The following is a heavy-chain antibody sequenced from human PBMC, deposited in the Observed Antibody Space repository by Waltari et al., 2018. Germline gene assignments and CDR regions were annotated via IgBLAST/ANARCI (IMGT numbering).Heavy chain of an antibody. CDR2: LDHAGNT. CDR3: ARGNTKYGMDV. D-gene: IGHD3-10*01. V-gene: IGHV3-53*01. CDR1: SFNVSSYY. J-gene: IGHJ6*02. Sequence: EVQLVESGGHLIQPGGSLRLSCAASSFNVSSYYMNWVRQAQGKGLEWVSILDHAGNTYYAYSVKGRFTFSRDNSKNTLYLQMNSLRAEDTAVYYCARGNTKYGMDVWGQGTTVTVSS.